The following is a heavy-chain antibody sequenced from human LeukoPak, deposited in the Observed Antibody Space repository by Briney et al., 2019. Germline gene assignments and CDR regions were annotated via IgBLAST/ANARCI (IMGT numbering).Heavy chain of an antibody. V-gene: IGHV3-21*01. Sequence: GGSLRLSCAASGFTFSSYSMNWVRQAPGKGLEWVSSISSSSSYIYYADSVKGRFTISRDNAKNSLYLQMNSLRAEDTAVYYCARTVRGVSLGPLDGKGYYYMDVWGKGTTVTISS. J-gene: IGHJ6*03. CDR3: ARTVRGVSLGPLDGKGYYYMDV. CDR1: GFTFSSYS. CDR2: ISSSSSYI. D-gene: IGHD3-10*01.